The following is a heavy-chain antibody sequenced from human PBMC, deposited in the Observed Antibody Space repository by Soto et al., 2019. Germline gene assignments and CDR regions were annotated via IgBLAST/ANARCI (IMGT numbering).Heavy chain of an antibody. J-gene: IGHJ3*02. CDR3: ARDRLTTVTTLFSRWSAFDI. Sequence: PGGSLRLSCAATGFTFSSYWMSWVRQAPGKGLEWVANIKQDGSEKYYVDSVKGRFTISRDNAKNSLYLQMNSLRVEDTAVYYCARDRLTTVTTLFSRWSAFDIWGQGTMVTVSS. CDR2: IKQDGSEK. D-gene: IGHD4-17*01. V-gene: IGHV3-7*01. CDR1: GFTFSSYW.